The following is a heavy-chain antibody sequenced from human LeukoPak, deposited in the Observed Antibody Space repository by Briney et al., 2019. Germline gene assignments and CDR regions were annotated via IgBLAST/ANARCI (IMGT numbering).Heavy chain of an antibody. V-gene: IGHV1-2*02. Sequence: ASVTVSCKASGYTFTGYYMHWVRQAPGQGLEWMGWINPNSGGTNYAQKLQGRATMTRDTSISTAYMELSRLRSDDTAVYYCARDRVADYDFWSGYLYWGQGTLVTVSS. CDR3: ARDRVADYDFWSGYLY. CDR1: GYTFTGYY. J-gene: IGHJ4*02. CDR2: INPNSGGT. D-gene: IGHD3-3*01.